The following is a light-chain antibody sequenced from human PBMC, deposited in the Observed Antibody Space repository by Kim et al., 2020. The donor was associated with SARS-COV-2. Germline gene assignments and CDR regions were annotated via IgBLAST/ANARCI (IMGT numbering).Light chain of an antibody. CDR3: QAWDSSTWV. Sequence: SYELTQPLSVSVALGQTARITCGGNNLGTKNACWYQQKPGQAPVLVMYRDTNRPSGIPERFSGSNSGNTATLTISRAQARDEADYYCQAWDSSTWVFGGGTQLTVL. CDR2: RDT. CDR1: NLGTKN. J-gene: IGLJ3*02. V-gene: IGLV3-9*01.